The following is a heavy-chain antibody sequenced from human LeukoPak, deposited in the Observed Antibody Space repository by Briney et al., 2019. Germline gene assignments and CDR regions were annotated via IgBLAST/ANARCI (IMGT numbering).Heavy chain of an antibody. J-gene: IGHJ4*02. CDR3: ARGDYTPYSSGWYVIDY. Sequence: PGGSLRLSCAASGFTFSSYGMHWVRQAPGKGLEWVAVIWYDGSNKYYADSVKGRFTISRDSSKNTLYLQMNSLRAEDTAVYYCARGDYTPYSSGWYVIDYWGQGTLVTVSS. D-gene: IGHD6-19*01. CDR1: GFTFSSYG. V-gene: IGHV3-33*01. CDR2: IWYDGSNK.